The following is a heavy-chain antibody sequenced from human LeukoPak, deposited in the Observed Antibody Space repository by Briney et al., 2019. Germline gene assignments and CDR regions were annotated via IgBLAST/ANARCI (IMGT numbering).Heavy chain of an antibody. CDR3: AREVLRYFDWLDRPTYYFDY. CDR1: GGTFSSYA. D-gene: IGHD3-9*01. CDR2: IIPILGIA. J-gene: IGHJ4*02. Sequence: SVKVSCKASGGTFSSYAISWVRQAPGQGLEWMGRIIPILGIANYAQKFQGRVTITADKSTSTAYMELSSLRSEDTAVYYCAREVLRYFDWLDRPTYYFDYWGQGTLVTVS. V-gene: IGHV1-69*04.